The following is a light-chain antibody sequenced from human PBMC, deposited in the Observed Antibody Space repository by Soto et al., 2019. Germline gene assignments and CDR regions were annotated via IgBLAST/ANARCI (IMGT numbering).Light chain of an antibody. Sequence: DIQMTQSPSSLSASVGDRVTITCQASQDINTYLNWYQQKPGKAPKLLIYDASNLETGVPSRFSGSGSGTDFTFTISSLQPEDIATYYCQQYDNFRTFGQGTKLQIK. V-gene: IGKV1-33*01. CDR1: QDINTY. CDR3: QQYDNFRT. CDR2: DAS. J-gene: IGKJ2*01.